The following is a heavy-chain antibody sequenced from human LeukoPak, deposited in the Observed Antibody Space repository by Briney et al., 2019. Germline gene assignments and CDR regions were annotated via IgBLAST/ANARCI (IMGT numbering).Heavy chain of an antibody. D-gene: IGHD5-12*01. J-gene: IGHJ4*02. Sequence: PGGSLRLSCAASGFIVNTNYMGWVRQAPGKGLDWVSVIYSTGTTHYADSVKGRFTISRDNSNNTLYLQMNTLRAEDTAVYYCARVGAYGGYKYYFDYWGQGTLVTVSS. V-gene: IGHV3-53*01. CDR1: GFIVNTNY. CDR2: IYSTGTT. CDR3: ARVGAYGGYKYYFDY.